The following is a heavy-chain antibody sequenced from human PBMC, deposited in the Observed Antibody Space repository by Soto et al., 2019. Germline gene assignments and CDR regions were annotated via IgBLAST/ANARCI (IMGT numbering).Heavy chain of an antibody. V-gene: IGHV4-30-4*01. CDR2: VYYTGST. Sequence: SETLSLTCTVSGASISSTDYYWIWIRHAPGKGLEWIGYVYYTGSTYYNPSLMSRLTISVDTSKNQFSLKLTSVTAAETAVYYCVRTAREGAVAPHWFDRWGQGTQVTVS. CDR1: GASISSTDYY. J-gene: IGHJ5*02. D-gene: IGHD2-21*02. CDR3: VRTAREGAVAPHWFDR.